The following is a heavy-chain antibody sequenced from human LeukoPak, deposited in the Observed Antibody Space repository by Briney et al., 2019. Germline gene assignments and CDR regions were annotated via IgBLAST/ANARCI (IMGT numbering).Heavy chain of an antibody. CDR1: GFTFSDYW. V-gene: IGHV3-7*01. J-gene: IGHJ4*02. CDR3: ARTYYYDSSGYYYPLYYFDY. D-gene: IGHD3-22*01. Sequence: GGSLRLSCAASGFTFSDYWMTWVRQAPGKGLEWVANIKQDGSEIYYVDSVKGRFTISRDNAKNSLYLQMNSLRAEDTAVYYCARTYYYDSSGYYYPLYYFDYWGQGTLVTVSS. CDR2: IKQDGSEI.